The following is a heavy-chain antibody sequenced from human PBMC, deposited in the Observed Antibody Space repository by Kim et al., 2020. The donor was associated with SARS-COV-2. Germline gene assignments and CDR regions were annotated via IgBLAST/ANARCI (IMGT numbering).Heavy chain of an antibody. J-gene: IGHJ4*02. V-gene: IGHV1-2*04. CDR3: ARNSNYGVDY. Sequence: GTNYAQKFQGWVTMTRDTSISTAYMELGRLRSDDTAVYYCARNSNYGVDYWGQGTLVTVSS. D-gene: IGHD3-10*01. CDR2: GT.